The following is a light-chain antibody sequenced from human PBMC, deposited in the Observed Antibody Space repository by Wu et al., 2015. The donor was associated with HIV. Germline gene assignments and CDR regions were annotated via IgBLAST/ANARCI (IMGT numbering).Light chain of an antibody. J-gene: IGKJ4*01. Sequence: EILMTQSPATLSVSPGERAALSCRASLDISRNLAWYQQRPGQAPRLLIYDAYTRAPGIPARFTGSGYGAHFTLTISGLRSDDVAVYFCQQYTGWPPLTFGGGTRVEMK. CDR3: QQYTGWPPLT. CDR1: LDISRN. CDR2: DAY. V-gene: IGKV3-15*01.